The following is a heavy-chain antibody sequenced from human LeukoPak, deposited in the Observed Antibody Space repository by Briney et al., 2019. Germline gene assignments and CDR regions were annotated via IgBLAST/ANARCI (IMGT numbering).Heavy chain of an antibody. CDR1: GDSINSYY. J-gene: IGHJ3*02. V-gene: IGHV4-59*01. CDR2: IYYSGIT. Sequence: PSETLSLTCTVSGDSINSYYWSWIRQPPGKGLEWIGYIYYSGITNYNPSLKSRVTISVDTSKNQFSLKLTSVTAADTALYYCARSSLLDAFDIWGQGTMVTVSS. CDR3: ARSSLLDAFDI. D-gene: IGHD3-10*01.